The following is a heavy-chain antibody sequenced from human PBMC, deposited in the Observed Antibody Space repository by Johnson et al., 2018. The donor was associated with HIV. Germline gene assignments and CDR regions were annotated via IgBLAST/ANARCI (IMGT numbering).Heavy chain of an antibody. Sequence: VQLVESGGGLVKPGGSLRLSCAASGFTFSDYYMSWIRQPPGKGLEWVAVISYDGSNKYYADSVKGRLTISRANSNNTLYLQLGSLRAEDMAVYYCARETFPYYYESSGPYSVAFDIWGQGTMVTVSS. CDR1: GFTFSDYY. D-gene: IGHD3-22*01. CDR2: ISYDGSNK. CDR3: ARETFPYYYESSGPYSVAFDI. J-gene: IGHJ3*02. V-gene: IGHV3-30*14.